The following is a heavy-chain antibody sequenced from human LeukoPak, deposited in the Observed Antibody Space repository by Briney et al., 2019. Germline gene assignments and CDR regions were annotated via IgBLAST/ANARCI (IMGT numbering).Heavy chain of an antibody. D-gene: IGHD3-9*01. CDR1: GFTFSSYA. CDR2: LSGSGGGT. J-gene: IGHJ4*02. Sequence: GGSLRLSCAASGFTFSSYAMNWVRQAPGKGLEWVSALSGSGGGTYYADSVKGRFTISRDNSKNTLYLQMNSLRAEDTAVYYCANFLNDNDYWGQGTLVTVSS. CDR3: ANFLNDNDY. V-gene: IGHV3-23*01.